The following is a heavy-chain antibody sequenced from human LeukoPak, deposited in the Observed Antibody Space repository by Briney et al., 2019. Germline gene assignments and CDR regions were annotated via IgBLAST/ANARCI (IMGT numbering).Heavy chain of an antibody. CDR3: ARGGAMDPYDAFDI. D-gene: IGHD2-2*01. J-gene: IGHJ3*02. Sequence: PSETLSLTCTVSGGSISGYYWSWIRQPPGKGLEWIGYIYNSGSTNYNPSLKSRVTISLDTSRNQFSLRLNSVTAADTAIYYCARGGAMDPYDAFDIWGQGTMVTVSS. CDR1: GGSISGYY. CDR2: IYNSGST. V-gene: IGHV4-59*01.